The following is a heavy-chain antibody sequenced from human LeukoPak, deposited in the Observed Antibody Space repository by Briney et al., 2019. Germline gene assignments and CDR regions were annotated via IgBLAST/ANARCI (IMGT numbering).Heavy chain of an antibody. CDR2: IRYDGSNK. CDR1: GFTFSSYG. V-gene: IGHV3-30*02. CDR3: ANDRGGSSSYYYYYYMDV. D-gene: IGHD1-26*01. J-gene: IGHJ6*03. Sequence: GGSLRLSCAASGFTFSSYGMHWVRQAPDKGLEWVAFIRYDGSNKYYADSVKGRFTISRDNSKNTLYLQMNSLRAEDTAVYYCANDRGGSSSYYYYYYMDVWGKGTTVTISS.